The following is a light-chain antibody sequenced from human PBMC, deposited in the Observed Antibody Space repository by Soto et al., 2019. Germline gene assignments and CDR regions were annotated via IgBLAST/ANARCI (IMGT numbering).Light chain of an antibody. Sequence: QSVLTQPPSASGSPGQSVTISCTGTSSYVGGYNYVSWYQQHPGKAPKLMIYEVSKRPSGVPDRFSGSKSGNTASLTDSGLKAEDEADYYCSSYAGSNKGVFGGGTKVTVL. CDR2: EVS. V-gene: IGLV2-8*01. J-gene: IGLJ2*01. CDR1: SSYVGGYNY. CDR3: SSYAGSNKGV.